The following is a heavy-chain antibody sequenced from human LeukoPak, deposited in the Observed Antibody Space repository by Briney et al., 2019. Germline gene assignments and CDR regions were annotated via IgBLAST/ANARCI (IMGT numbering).Heavy chain of an antibody. CDR1: GYSISSGYY. Sequence: PSETLSLTCTVSGYSISSGYYWGWIRQPPGKGLEWIGSIYHSGSTYYNPSLKSRVTISVDTSKNQFSLKLSSATAADTAVYYCARVSSGYSSSWTPYYFDYWGQGTLVTVSS. CDR2: IYHSGST. D-gene: IGHD6-13*01. J-gene: IGHJ4*02. V-gene: IGHV4-38-2*02. CDR3: ARVSSGYSSSWTPYYFDY.